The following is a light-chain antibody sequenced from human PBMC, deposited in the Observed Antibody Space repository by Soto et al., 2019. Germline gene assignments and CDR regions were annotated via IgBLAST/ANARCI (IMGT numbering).Light chain of an antibody. V-gene: IGKV1-5*01. CDR1: QSISSW. J-gene: IGKJ3*01. CDR2: DAS. Sequence: DIQMTQSPSTLSASVGDRVTITCRASQSISSWLAWYQQKPGKAPKLLIYDASSLESGVPSRFSGSGSGTEFTLTISSRQPDDFATYYCQQYNSYRFTFGPGTKVDIK. CDR3: QQYNSYRFT.